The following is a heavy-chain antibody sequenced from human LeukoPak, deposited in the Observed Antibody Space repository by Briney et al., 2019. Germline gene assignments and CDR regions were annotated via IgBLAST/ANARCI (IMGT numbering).Heavy chain of an antibody. J-gene: IGHJ4*02. Sequence: SVKVSCKASGGTLSSYAISWVRQAPGQGLEWMGGIIPIFGTANYAQKFQGRVTITADESTSTAYMELSSLRSEDTAVYYCAREPPIYYYDSSGYPDWGQGTLVTVSS. V-gene: IGHV1-69*13. CDR3: AREPPIYYYDSSGYPD. CDR1: GGTLSSYA. D-gene: IGHD3-22*01. CDR2: IIPIFGTA.